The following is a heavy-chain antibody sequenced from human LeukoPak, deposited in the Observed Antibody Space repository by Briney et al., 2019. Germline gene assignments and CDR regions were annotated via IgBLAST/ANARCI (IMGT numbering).Heavy chain of an antibody. CDR2: INPDSGDT. CDR3: ARDLSGSYTSPFDY. CDR1: GYTFTGYY. J-gene: IGHJ4*02. D-gene: IGHD1-26*01. Sequence: ASVKVSCKASGYTFTGYYLHWVRQAPGQGLEWMGWINPDSGDTNYAQQFQGSVTMTRDTSISTAYMDLSGLRSDDTAVYYCARDLSGSYTSPFDYWGQGTLVTVSS. V-gene: IGHV1-2*02.